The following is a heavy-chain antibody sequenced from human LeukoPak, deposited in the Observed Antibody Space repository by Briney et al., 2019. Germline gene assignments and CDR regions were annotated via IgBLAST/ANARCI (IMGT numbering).Heavy chain of an antibody. Sequence: SETLSLTCTVSSGSISSYYWSWIRQPPGKGLEWIGYIYYSGSTNYNPSLKSRVTISVDTSKNQFSLKLSSVTAADTAVYCCARRNAFDIWGQGTMVTVSS. CDR2: IYYSGST. V-gene: IGHV4-59*08. J-gene: IGHJ3*02. CDR3: ARRNAFDI. CDR1: SGSISSYY.